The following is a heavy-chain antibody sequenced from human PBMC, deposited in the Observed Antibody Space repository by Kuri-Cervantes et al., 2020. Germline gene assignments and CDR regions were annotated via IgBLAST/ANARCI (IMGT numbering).Heavy chain of an antibody. CDR2: MNPNSGNT. V-gene: IGHV1-8*01. CDR1: GYTFTSYD. CDR3: VRTSILCSGGSCYDD. D-gene: IGHD2-15*01. Sequence: GESLKISCKASGYTFTSYDINWVRQATGQGLEWMGWMNPNSGNTGYAQKFQGRVTMTRNTSISTAYMELSSLRSEDTAVYYCVRTSILCSGGSCYDDWGQGTLVTVSS. J-gene: IGHJ4*02.